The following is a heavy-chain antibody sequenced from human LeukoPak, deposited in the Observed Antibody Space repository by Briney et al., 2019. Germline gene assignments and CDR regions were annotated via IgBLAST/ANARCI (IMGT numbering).Heavy chain of an antibody. D-gene: IGHD4-17*01. Sequence: PGGSLRLSCAASGFTFSIYWMHWVRQAPGEGLWWVSRINSDVSSTSYADSVKGRFTISRDNAKNTVYLQMNSLRAEGTAVYYCARSSRWGYYGGNSGVYFDYWGQGTLVTVSS. V-gene: IGHV3-74*01. J-gene: IGHJ4*02. CDR2: INSDVSST. CDR1: GFTFSIYW. CDR3: ARSSRWGYYGGNSGVYFDY.